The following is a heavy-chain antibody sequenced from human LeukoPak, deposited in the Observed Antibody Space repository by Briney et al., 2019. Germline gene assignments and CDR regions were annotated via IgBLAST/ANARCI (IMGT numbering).Heavy chain of an antibody. CDR1: GGSISSYY. V-gene: IGHV4-59*01. D-gene: IGHD3-10*01. J-gene: IGHJ4*02. CDR2: IYYSGST. CDR3: ARGITMVRGVMNY. Sequence: PSETLSLTCTVSGGSISSYYWSWIRQPPGKGLEWIGYIYYSGSTNYNPSLKSRVTISVDTSKNQFSLKLSSVTAADTAVYYCARGITMVRGVMNYWGQGTLVTVSS.